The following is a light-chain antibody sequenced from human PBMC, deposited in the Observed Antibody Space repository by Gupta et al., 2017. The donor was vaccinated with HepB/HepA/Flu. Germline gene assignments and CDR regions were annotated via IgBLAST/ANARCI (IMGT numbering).Light chain of an antibody. CDR1: SPNIGAGYD. CDR3: QSYDSSLSGSRV. J-gene: IGLJ2*01. V-gene: IGLV1-40*01. Sequence: QSVLTPPPSVSGAPWQRVTLSCTGSSPNIGAGYDVHWYQQLPGTAPKLLIYGNSNRPSGVPDRCSGSKSGTSASLAITGLQAEDEADYYCQSYDSSLSGSRVFGGGTKLTVL. CDR2: GNS.